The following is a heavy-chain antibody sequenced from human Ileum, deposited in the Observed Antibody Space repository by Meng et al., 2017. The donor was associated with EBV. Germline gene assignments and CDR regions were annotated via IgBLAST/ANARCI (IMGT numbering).Heavy chain of an antibody. V-gene: IGHV6-1*01. CDR3: ARDSSSSAYSPFDY. CDR1: GDSVSSNSAA. CDR2: TYYRSKWYN. Sequence: VQPQQSGPGLVKPSPTPPLTCAISGDSVSSNSAAWNWIRQSPSRGLEWLGRTYYRSKWYNDYAVSVKSRITINPDTSKNQFSLQLNSVTPEDTAVYYCARDSSSSAYSPFDYWGQGTLVTVSS. D-gene: IGHD3-22*01. J-gene: IGHJ4*02.